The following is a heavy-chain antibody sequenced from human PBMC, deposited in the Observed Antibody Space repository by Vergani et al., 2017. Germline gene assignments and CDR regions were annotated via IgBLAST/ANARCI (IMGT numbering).Heavy chain of an antibody. Sequence: EVQLVESGGGLVQPRRSLRLSCTASGFTFGDYAMSWVRQAPGKGLAWVGFIRSKAYGGTTEYAASVKGRFTISRDDSKSIAYLQMNSLKTEDTAVYYCTSPTYYDILTGYYTPRFDYWGQGTLVTVSS. CDR3: TSPTYYDILTGYYTPRFDY. CDR1: GFTFGDYA. V-gene: IGHV3-49*04. CDR2: IRSKAYGGTT. J-gene: IGHJ4*02. D-gene: IGHD3-9*01.